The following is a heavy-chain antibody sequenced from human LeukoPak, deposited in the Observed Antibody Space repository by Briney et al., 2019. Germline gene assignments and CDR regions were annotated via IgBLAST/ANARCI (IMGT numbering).Heavy chain of an antibody. V-gene: IGHV1-69*13. CDR3: ANIVATGG. CDR2: IIPVFGTA. J-gene: IGHJ4*02. CDR1: GGTFSSYA. Sequence: SVKVSCKASGGTFSSYAISWVRQAPGQGLEWMGGIIPVFGTANYAQKFQGRVTITADESTSTVYMELSSLRSEDTAVYYCANIVATGGWGQGTLVTVSS. D-gene: IGHD5-12*01.